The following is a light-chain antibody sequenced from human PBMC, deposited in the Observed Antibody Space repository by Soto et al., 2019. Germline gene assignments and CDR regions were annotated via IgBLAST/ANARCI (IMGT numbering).Light chain of an antibody. CDR1: QSVSSD. CDR2: GAS. Sequence: EIVMTQSPATLSVSPGERATLSCRASQSVSSDLAWYHQKPGQAPRLLIYGASTRATGIPARFSGSGSGTEFTLTINSLQSEDFAVYYCQQYHNWPAFGQGTKV. CDR3: QQYHNWPA. J-gene: IGKJ1*01. V-gene: IGKV3-15*01.